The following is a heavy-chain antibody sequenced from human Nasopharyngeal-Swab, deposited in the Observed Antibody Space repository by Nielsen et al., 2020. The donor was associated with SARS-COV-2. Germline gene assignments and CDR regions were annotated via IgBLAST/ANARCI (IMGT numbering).Heavy chain of an antibody. J-gene: IGHJ4*02. CDR1: GFTFSSYW. Sequence: GESLKISCAASGFTFSSYWMSWVRQAPGKGLEWVAHIKQIGSGQYYVDSVKGRFTISRDNAKNSLSLQMNSLRAEDTAVYYCARYCSTTSCPRGFDYWGQGTLVTVSS. V-gene: IGHV3-7*01. D-gene: IGHD2-2*01. CDR2: IKQIGSGQ. CDR3: ARYCSTTSCPRGFDY.